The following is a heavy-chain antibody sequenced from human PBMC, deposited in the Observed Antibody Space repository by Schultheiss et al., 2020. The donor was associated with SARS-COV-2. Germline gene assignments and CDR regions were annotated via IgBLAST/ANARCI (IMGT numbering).Heavy chain of an antibody. V-gene: IGHV3-48*04. CDR3: ARASRDGYPDAFDI. J-gene: IGHJ3*02. D-gene: IGHD5-24*01. Sequence: GGSLRLSCAAFGFTFSSYAMSWVRQAPGKGLEWVSYISSSGSTIYYADSVKGRFTISRDNAKKSLYLQMRSLRAEDTAVYYCARASRDGYPDAFDIWGQGTMVTVSS. CDR1: GFTFSSYA. CDR2: ISSSGSTI.